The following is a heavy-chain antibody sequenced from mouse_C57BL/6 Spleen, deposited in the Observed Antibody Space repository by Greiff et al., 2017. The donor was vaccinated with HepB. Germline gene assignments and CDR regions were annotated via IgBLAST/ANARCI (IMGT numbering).Heavy chain of an antibody. CDR1: GYTFTSYW. D-gene: IGHD1-1*01. J-gene: IGHJ1*03. CDR2: IDPNSGGT. V-gene: IGHV1-72*01. Sequence: QVQLKQPGAELVKPGASVKLSCKASGYTFTSYWMHWVKQRPGRGLEWIGRIDPNSGGTKYNEKFKSKATLTVDKPSSTAYMQLSSLTSEDSAVYYCASDYGSSNWYFDVWGTGTTVTVSS. CDR3: ASDYGSSNWYFDV.